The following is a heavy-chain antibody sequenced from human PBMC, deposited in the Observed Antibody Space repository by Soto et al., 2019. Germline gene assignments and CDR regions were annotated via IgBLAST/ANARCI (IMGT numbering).Heavy chain of an antibody. J-gene: IGHJ4*02. CDR1: GGSLSGSGYC. Sequence: TSETLCLRCSVSGGSLSGSGYCWGWIRPPPGKGLEWIGSIYYSGSTNYNPSLKSRVTISVDTSKNQFSLKLSSVTAADTAVYYCARSQRPQRYCSGGSCASNFDYWGQGTLVTVSS. V-gene: IGHV4-39*07. CDR2: IYYSGST. D-gene: IGHD2-15*01. CDR3: ARSQRPQRYCSGGSCASNFDY.